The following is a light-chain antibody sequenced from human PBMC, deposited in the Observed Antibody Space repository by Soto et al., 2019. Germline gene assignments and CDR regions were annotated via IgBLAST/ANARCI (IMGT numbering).Light chain of an antibody. V-gene: IGKV1-5*03. J-gene: IGKJ1*01. Sequence: DIQMTQSPSTLFASVGDRVTITCRTGKSISTWLARYQQKPGKAPKPLIYKASSLESGGPSRFRGSGSGTEFTLTISSLQPDDFATYYCQQYNSYWTFGQGTKVEIK. CDR3: QQYNSYWT. CDR2: KAS. CDR1: KSISTW.